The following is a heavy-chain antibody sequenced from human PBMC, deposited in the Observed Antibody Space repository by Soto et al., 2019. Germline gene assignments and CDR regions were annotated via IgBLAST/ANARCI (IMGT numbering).Heavy chain of an antibody. D-gene: IGHD6-6*01. Sequence: GGSLRLSCVVSGLTFSNAWMSWVRQAPGKGLEWVGRIKSKSEGETTDYAAPVKGRFTISRHDSNSTLYLQMNSLKTEDTAIYFCAKNGYEYSTSSPWSDPWGQGTLVTVSS. J-gene: IGHJ5*02. CDR2: IKSKSEGETT. V-gene: IGHV3-15*01. CDR1: GLTFSNAW. CDR3: AKNGYEYSTSSPWSDP.